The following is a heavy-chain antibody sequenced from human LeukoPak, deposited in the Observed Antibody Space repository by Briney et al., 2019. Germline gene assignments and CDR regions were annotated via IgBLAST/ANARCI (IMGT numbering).Heavy chain of an antibody. CDR1: GFTFSSYS. V-gene: IGHV3-21*01. CDR3: ARVGKVEMAFDY. CDR2: ISSSSSYI. J-gene: IGHJ4*02. Sequence: PGGSLRLSCAASGFTFSSYSMNWVRQAPGKGLGWVSSISSSSSYIYYADSVKGRFTISRDNAKNSLYLQMNSLRAEDTAVYYCARVGKVEMAFDYWGQGTLVTVSS. D-gene: IGHD1-1*01.